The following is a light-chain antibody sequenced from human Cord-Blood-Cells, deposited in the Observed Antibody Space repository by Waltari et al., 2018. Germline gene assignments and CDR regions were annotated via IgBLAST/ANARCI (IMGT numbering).Light chain of an antibody. CDR3: CSYAGSWV. CDR1: SSDVGTYNL. J-gene: IGLJ3*02. Sequence: QSALTQPASVSGSPGHSTPIPFTGTSSDVGTYNLVSWYQQHPGKAPKLMIYEGSKRPSGVSNRFSGSKSGNTASLTISGLQAEDEADYYCCSYAGSWVFGGGTKLTVL. CDR2: EGS. V-gene: IGLV2-23*01.